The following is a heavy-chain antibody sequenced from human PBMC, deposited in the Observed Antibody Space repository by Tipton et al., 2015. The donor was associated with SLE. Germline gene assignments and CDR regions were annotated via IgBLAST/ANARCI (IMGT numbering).Heavy chain of an antibody. CDR1: GGSISSHY. V-gene: IGHV4-59*11. CDR3: AREWGDAFDI. D-gene: IGHD3-16*01. Sequence: TLSLTCTVSGGSISSHYWSWIRRPPGKGPEWIGYIYYSGGISYNPSLKSRVTISVDTSKNQFSLKLSSVTAADTAVYYCAREWGDAFDIWGQGTMVTVSS. J-gene: IGHJ3*02. CDR2: IYYSGGI.